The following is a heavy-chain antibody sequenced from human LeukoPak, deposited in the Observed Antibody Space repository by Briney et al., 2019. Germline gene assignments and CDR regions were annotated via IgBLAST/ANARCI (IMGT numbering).Heavy chain of an antibody. J-gene: IGHJ6*02. CDR1: GGSISSYY. D-gene: IGHD6-13*01. V-gene: IGHV4-59*08. CDR3: ASLSSGQGYSSSWYNLHGYYYYGMDV. Sequence: KPSETLSLTCTVSGGSISSYYWSWIRQPPGKGLEWIGYIYYSGSTNYNPSLKSRVTISVDTSKNQFSLKLSSVTAADTAVYYCASLSSGQGYSSSWYNLHGYYYYGMDVWGQGTTVTVSS. CDR2: IYYSGST.